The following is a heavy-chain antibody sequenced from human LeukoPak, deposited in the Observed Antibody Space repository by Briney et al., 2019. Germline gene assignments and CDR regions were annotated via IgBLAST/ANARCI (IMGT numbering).Heavy chain of an antibody. J-gene: IGHJ6*02. CDR2: IYYSGST. V-gene: IGHV4-31*03. CDR1: GGSISSGGYY. D-gene: IGHD6-13*01. CDR3: ARDGHHLNTGYSSSWYLGYYYYGMDV. Sequence: SQTLSLTCTVSGGSISSGGYYWSWIRQHPGKGLEWIGYIYYSGSTYYNPSLKSRVTISVDTSKNQFSLKLSSVTAADTAVYYCARDGHHLNTGYSSSWYLGYYYYGMDVWGQGTTVTVSS.